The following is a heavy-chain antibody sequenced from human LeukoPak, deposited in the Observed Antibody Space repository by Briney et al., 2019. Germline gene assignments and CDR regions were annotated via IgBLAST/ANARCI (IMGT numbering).Heavy chain of an antibody. D-gene: IGHD3-16*02. J-gene: IGHJ4*02. CDR2: ISAYNGNT. Sequence: ASVKVSCKASGYTFTSYGISWVRQAPAQGLEWMGWISAYNGNTNYAQNLQGRVTMTTDTSTSTAYMELRSLRSDDTAVYYCARESDYVWGSYRYTLVYFDYWGQGTLVTVSS. CDR3: ARESDYVWGSYRYTLVYFDY. CDR1: GYTFTSYG. V-gene: IGHV1-18*01.